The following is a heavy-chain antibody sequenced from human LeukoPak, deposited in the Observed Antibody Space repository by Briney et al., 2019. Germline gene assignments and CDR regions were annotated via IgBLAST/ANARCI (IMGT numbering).Heavy chain of an antibody. CDR3: AKDLWPHMDV. J-gene: IGHJ6*03. CDR1: GGSISNYY. CDR2: IYYSGGT. V-gene: IGHV4-59*01. Sequence: SETLSLTCTVSGGSISNYYWSWIRQSPGKGLEWIGYIYYSGGTNYNPSLKSRVTISVDTSKKQFPLRLSSVTAADTAVYYCAKDLWPHMDVWGKGTTVTVSS. D-gene: IGHD2-21*01.